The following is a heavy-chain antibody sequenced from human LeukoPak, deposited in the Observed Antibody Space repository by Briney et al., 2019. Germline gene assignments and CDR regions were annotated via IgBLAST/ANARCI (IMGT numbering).Heavy chain of an antibody. J-gene: IGHJ6*02. CDR1: GFTFSSYS. CDR2: ICSSSSYI. D-gene: IGHD2-2*02. CDR3: ARELGYCSSTSCYIVANYYYYYGMDV. V-gene: IGHV3-21*01. Sequence: GGSLRLSCAASGFTFSSYSMNWVRQAPGKGLEWVSSICSSSSYIYYADSVKGRFTISRDNAKNSLYLQMNSLRAEDTAVYYCARELGYCSSTSCYIVANYYYYYGMDVWGQGTTVTVSS.